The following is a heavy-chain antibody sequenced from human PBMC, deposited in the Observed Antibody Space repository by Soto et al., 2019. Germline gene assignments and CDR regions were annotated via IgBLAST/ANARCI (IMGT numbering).Heavy chain of an antibody. D-gene: IGHD4-17*01. V-gene: IGHV3-30*18. CDR2: ISYDGSNK. J-gene: IGHJ4*02. CDR3: AKDLLNYGDYFDY. Sequence: RLSCAASGFTFSSYGMHWVRQAPGKGLEWVAVISYDGSNKYYADSVKGRFTISRDNSKNTLYLQMNSLRAEDTAVYYCAKDLLNYGDYFDYWGQGTLVTVYS. CDR1: GFTFSSYG.